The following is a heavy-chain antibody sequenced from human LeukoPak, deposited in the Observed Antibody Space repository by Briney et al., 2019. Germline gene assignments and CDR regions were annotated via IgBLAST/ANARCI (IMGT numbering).Heavy chain of an antibody. CDR2: VYYTGST. V-gene: IGHV4-59*08. CDR3: ARRIPAYYGMDV. Sequence: SETLSLTCTVSGGSISSYYWSWIRQPPGKGLEWIGSVYYTGSTNYNPSLKSRLTILVDTSENQFSLKLRSVTAADTAVYYCARRIPAYYGMDVWGQGTTVTVSS. J-gene: IGHJ6*02. CDR1: GGSISSYY.